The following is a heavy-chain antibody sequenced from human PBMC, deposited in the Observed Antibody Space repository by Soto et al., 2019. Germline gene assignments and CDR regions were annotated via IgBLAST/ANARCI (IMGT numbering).Heavy chain of an antibody. CDR2: IYYSGST. CDR1: GGSISSSSYY. CDR3: ARHLDTAMVDAFDI. D-gene: IGHD5-18*01. J-gene: IGHJ3*02. V-gene: IGHV4-39*01. Sequence: SETLSLTCTVSGGSISSSSYYWGWIRQPPGKGLEWIGSIYYSGSTYYNPSLKSRVTISVDTSKNQFSLKLSSVTAADTAVYYCARHLDTAMVDAFDIWGQGTMVTVSS.